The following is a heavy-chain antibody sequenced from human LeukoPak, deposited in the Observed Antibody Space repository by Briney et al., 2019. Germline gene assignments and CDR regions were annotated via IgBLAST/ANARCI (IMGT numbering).Heavy chain of an antibody. V-gene: IGHV3-30*04. J-gene: IGHJ5*02. Sequence: GGSLRLSCAASGFTFSSYAMHWVRQAPGKGLEWVAVISYDGSNKYYADSVKGRFTISRDNSKNTLYLQMNSLRAEDTAVYYCARYSNYNNWFDPWGQGTLVTVSS. D-gene: IGHD4-11*01. CDR3: ARYSNYNNWFDP. CDR2: ISYDGSNK. CDR1: GFTFSSYA.